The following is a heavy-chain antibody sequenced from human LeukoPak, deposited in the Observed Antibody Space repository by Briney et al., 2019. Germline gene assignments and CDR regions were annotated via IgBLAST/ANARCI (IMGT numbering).Heavy chain of an antibody. CDR3: AKELAGSGSYSLFWYYYYYMDV. CDR2: IYSGGST. V-gene: IGHV3-53*01. J-gene: IGHJ6*03. Sequence: GGSLRLSCAASGFTVSSNYMSWVRQAPGKGLEWVSVIYSGGSTYYADSVKGRFTISRDNSKNTLYLQMNSLRAEDTAVYYCAKELAGSGSYSLFWYYYYYMDVWGKGTTVTVSS. CDR1: GFTVSSNY. D-gene: IGHD1-26*01.